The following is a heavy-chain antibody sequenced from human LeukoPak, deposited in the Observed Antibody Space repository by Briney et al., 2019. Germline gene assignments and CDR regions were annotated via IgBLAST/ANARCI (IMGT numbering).Heavy chain of an antibody. CDR2: ISSSPTTI. Sequence: GGSLRLSCAASVFTFRNYDMNCAPQSPGKGRECVSYISSSPTTIFYADSVKGRFTISRDHAKKSLFLQMKSLRAEDTAVYYCARDLGDSGGCAWGQGTMVTVSS. D-gene: IGHD3-22*01. V-gene: IGHV3-48*03. CDR3: ARDLGDSGGCA. J-gene: IGHJ3*01. CDR1: VFTFRNYD.